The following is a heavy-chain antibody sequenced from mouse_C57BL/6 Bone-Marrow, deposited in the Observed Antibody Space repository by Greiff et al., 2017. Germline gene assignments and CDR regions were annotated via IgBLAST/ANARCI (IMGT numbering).Heavy chain of an antibody. D-gene: IGHD1-1*01. CDR1: GFTFSSYA. J-gene: IGHJ2*01. V-gene: IGHV5-9-1*02. Sequence: EVKLMESGEGLVKPGGSLKLSCAASGFTFSSYAMSWVRQTPEKRLEWVAYISSGGDYIYYADTVKGRFTISRDNARNTLYLQMSSLKSEDTAMYYCTRGSSYLDYWGQGTTLTVSS. CDR2: ISSGGDYI. CDR3: TRGSSYLDY.